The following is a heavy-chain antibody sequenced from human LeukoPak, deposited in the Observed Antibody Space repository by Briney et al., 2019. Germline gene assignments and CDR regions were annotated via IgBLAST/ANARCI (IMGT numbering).Heavy chain of an antibody. CDR1: GGSISGYY. CDR3: ARGDRLLPLDY. D-gene: IGHD3/OR15-3a*01. Sequence: PSETLSLTCTVSGGSISGYYWSWIRQPPGKGLEWIGYIYYSGSTKYNPSLKSRVTMSVDTSKNQFSLKLSSVTAADTAVFYCARGDRLLPLDYWGQGTLVTVSS. CDR2: IYYSGST. V-gene: IGHV4-59*01. J-gene: IGHJ4*02.